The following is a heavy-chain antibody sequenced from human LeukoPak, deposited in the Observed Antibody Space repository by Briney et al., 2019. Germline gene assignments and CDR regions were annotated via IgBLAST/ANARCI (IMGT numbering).Heavy chain of an antibody. V-gene: IGHV3-74*01. Sequence: GGSLRLSCAASGFSFSRSWMHWVRQDPGKGLVWVSRISSDGSNVIYADSVKGRFTISRDNAENTLHLQMSSLRAEDTAVYYCARDRGGSGPTTTDYWGQGTLVTVSS. CDR2: ISSDGSNV. CDR1: GFSFSRSW. D-gene: IGHD6-19*01. J-gene: IGHJ4*02. CDR3: ARDRGGSGPTTTDY.